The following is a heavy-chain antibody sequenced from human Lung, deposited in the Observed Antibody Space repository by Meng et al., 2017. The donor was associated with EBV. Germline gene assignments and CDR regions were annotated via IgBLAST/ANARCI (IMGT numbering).Heavy chain of an antibody. J-gene: IGHJ4*02. CDR1: GRSFSSSY. D-gene: IGHD2-2*01. CDR2: INYSGIT. V-gene: IGHV4-34*01. Sequence: VQLQPSGPGLLKPSETLSLTCGVSGRSFSSSYWSWIRQPPGKGLEWIGQINYSGITNYNPSLKSRVTISVDTSKNQFSLSLNSVTAADTAVYYCARGGTSSAPFDYWGQGTLVTVSS. CDR3: ARGGTSSAPFDY.